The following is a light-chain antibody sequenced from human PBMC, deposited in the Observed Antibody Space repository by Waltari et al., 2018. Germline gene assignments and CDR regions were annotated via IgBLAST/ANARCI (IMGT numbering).Light chain of an antibody. V-gene: IGLV2-23*02. CDR1: SNAIESYTS. J-gene: IGLJ2*01. CDR2: DVS. CDR3: FSYAGSNSFT. Sequence: SALTPPASVSGPPGQSITVHCIGTSNAIESYTSVSWFQHHPGRAPKLMIYDVSERPLGVSIRFSGSKSGNTASLTISGLQAEDDADYYCFSYAGSNSFTFGGGTRVTVL.